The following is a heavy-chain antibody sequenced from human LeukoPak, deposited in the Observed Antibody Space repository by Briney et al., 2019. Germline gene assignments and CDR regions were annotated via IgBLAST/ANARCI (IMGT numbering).Heavy chain of an antibody. Sequence: PSETLSLTCTVSGGSISSGGYYWSWIRQHPGKGLEWNGYIYYSGSTYYNPSLKSRVTISVDTSKNQFSLKLSSVTAADTAVYYCARLLRNYYDSSGYIDYWGQGTLVTVSS. CDR2: IYYSGST. CDR1: GGSISSGGYY. CDR3: ARLLRNYYDSSGYIDY. J-gene: IGHJ4*02. V-gene: IGHV4-31*03. D-gene: IGHD3-22*01.